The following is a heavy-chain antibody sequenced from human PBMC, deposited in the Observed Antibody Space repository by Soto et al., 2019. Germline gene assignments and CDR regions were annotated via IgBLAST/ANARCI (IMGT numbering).Heavy chain of an antibody. CDR2: ISAYNGNT. CDR3: ARVVENDFWSGYDY. D-gene: IGHD3-3*01. V-gene: IGHV1-18*01. CDR1: GYTFTSYG. J-gene: IGHJ4*02. Sequence: GASVKVSCKASGYTFTSYGISWVRQAPGQGLEWMGLISAYNGNTNYAQKLQGRVTMATDTSTSTAYMELRSLRSDDTAVYYCARVVENDFWSGYDYWGQGTLVTVSS.